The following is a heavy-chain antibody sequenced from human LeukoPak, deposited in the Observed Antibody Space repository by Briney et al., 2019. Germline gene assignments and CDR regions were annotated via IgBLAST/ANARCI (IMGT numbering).Heavy chain of an antibody. J-gene: IGHJ4*02. CDR3: ARGGAFCSITTCHEFDH. V-gene: IGHV1-2*02. Sequence: ASVKVSCKTSGYTFTGSYLHWVRQVPGQGLEWMGWTNPSTGGTKSAQQFEGRVTMTRDTSNTTGYLELRSLRLDDTATYYCARGGAFCSITTCHEFDHWGQGTLVIVPS. CDR2: TNPSTGGT. CDR1: GYTFTGSY. D-gene: IGHD2-2*01.